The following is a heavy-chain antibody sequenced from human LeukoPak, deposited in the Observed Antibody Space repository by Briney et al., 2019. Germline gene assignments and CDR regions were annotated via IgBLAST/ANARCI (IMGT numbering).Heavy chain of an antibody. D-gene: IGHD6-19*01. CDR1: GGSFSGYY. CDR3: ARRRAIAVAGTWWFDP. V-gene: IGHV4-34*01. J-gene: IGHJ5*02. Sequence: SETLSLTCAAYGGSFSGYYWSWIRQPPGKGLEWIGEINHSGSTNYNPSLKSRVTISVDTSKNQFSLKLSSVTAADTAVYYCARRRAIAVAGTWWFDPWGQGTLVTVSS. CDR2: INHSGST.